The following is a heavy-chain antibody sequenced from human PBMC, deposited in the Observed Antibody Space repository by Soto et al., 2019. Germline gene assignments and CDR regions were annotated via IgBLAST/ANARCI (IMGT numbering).Heavy chain of an antibody. V-gene: IGHV3-23*01. CDR1: GFTFGTYA. Sequence: PGGSLRLSCAASGFTFGTYAMNWVRQAPGKGLEWVSGISGSGGSTYYTDSVKGRFTISRDNSKNTLYMQMKSLRADDTAVYYCAKHPSVDTRDWFDPWGQGTLVTVSS. CDR3: AKHPSVDTRDWFDP. J-gene: IGHJ5*02. CDR2: ISGSGGST. D-gene: IGHD5-18*01.